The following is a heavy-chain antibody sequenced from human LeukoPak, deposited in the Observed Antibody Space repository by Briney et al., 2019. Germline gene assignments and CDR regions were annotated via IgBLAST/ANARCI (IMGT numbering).Heavy chain of an antibody. CDR3: ASGFRYSSGPDAFDL. CDR2: ISSSGSTI. J-gene: IGHJ3*01. Sequence: KSGGSLRLSCAASGFTFSSYEMNWVRQAPGKGLEWVSYISSSGSTIYYADSVKGRFTISRDNAKNSLYLQMNSLRAEDTAVYYCASGFRYSSGPDAFDLWGQGTMVTVSS. V-gene: IGHV3-48*03. CDR1: GFTFSSYE. D-gene: IGHD6-19*01.